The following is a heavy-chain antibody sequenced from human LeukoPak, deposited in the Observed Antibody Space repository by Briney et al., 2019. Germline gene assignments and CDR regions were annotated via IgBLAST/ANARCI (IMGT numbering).Heavy chain of an antibody. V-gene: IGHV3-30*02. J-gene: IGHJ4*02. Sequence: GGSLRLSCAASGFTFDRFTIHWVRQAPGKGLEWVAFIPYDGSNRYYADSVKGRFTISRDNSKNTLYLQMNSLRDEDTAVFYCAKDRHYYGSGTVNFDYWGQGTLVTVSS. D-gene: IGHD3-10*01. CDR3: AKDRHYYGSGTVNFDY. CDR2: IPYDGSNR. CDR1: GFTFDRFT.